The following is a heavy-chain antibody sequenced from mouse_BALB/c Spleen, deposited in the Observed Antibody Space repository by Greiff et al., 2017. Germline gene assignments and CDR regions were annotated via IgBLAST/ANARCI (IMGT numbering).Heavy chain of an antibody. CDR2: INPDSSTI. J-gene: IGHJ4*01. V-gene: IGHV4-1*02. Sequence: DVHLVESGGGLVQPGGSLKLSCAASGFDFSSYWMSWVRQAPGKGLEWIGEINPDSSTINYTPSVKDKFIISRDNAKNTLYLQMSKVRSEDTALCYCARLRRSPYMDDWGEGTTVTVSS. CDR3: ARLRRSPYMDD. CDR1: GFDFSSYW. D-gene: IGHD1-1*01.